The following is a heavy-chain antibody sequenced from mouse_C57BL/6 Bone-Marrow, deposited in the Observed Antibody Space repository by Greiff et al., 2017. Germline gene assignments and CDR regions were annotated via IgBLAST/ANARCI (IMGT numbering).Heavy chain of an antibody. V-gene: IGHV1-82*01. CDR2: IYPGDGDT. J-gene: IGHJ4*01. CDR1: GYAFSSSW. D-gene: IGHD3-2*02. Sequence: QVQLQQSGPELVKPGASVKISCKASGYAFSSSWMTWVKQRPGKGLEWIGRIYPGDGDTNYNGKFKGKATLTADKSSSTAYMQLSSLTSEDSAVYFCAREQLRLQLDYWGQGTSVTVSS. CDR3: AREQLRLQLDY.